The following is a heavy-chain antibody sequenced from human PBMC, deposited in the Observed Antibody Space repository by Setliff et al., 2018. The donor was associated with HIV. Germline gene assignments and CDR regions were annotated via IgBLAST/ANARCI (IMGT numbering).Heavy chain of an antibody. CDR3: TRRVYDFWGGLVGQYYYMDV. Sequence: TSETLSLTCSVSDASISARDYYWGWIRQSPGKGLESIAHIYYNGKIYYNSALKSRLTVSIDPSKSHFSLTMTSVTAADTAVYYCTRRVYDFWGGLVGQYYYMDVWGNGTQVTVSS. V-gene: IGHV4-39*02. D-gene: IGHD3-3*01. CDR2: IYYNGKI. J-gene: IGHJ6*03. CDR1: DASISARDYY.